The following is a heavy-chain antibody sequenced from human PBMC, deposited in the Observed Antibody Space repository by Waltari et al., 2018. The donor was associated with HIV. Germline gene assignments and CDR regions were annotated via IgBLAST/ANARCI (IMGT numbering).Heavy chain of an antibody. CDR2: IKKDERST. CDR1: GFTFSKFW. V-gene: IGHV3-74*01. D-gene: IGHD6-19*01. J-gene: IGHJ4*02. Sequence: EVQLVESGGGLVQPGGSLRLSCTASGFTFSKFWMHWFRRAPGKGLVWGERIKKDERSTTYADAGKGRFTGSIDNAKSTVYIQMHSLRAEDTAVYYCARAAAHSYTSGWIPHDYWGQGTLVTVSS. CDR3: ARAAAHSYTSGWIPHDY.